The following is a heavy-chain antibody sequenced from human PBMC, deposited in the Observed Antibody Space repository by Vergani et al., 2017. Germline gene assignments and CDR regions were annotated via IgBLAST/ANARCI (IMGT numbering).Heavy chain of an antibody. V-gene: IGHV1-2*02. J-gene: IGHJ6*03. CDR1: GYTFTGYY. Sequence: QVQLVQSGAEVKKPGASVKVSCKASGYTFTGYYMHWVRQAPGQGLEWMGWINPNSGGTNYAQKFQGRVTITADESTSTAYMELSSLRSEDTAVYYCASSPYYDFWSGYSRDYYYYYMDVWGKGTTVTVSS. D-gene: IGHD3-3*01. CDR3: ASSPYYDFWSGYSRDYYYYYMDV. CDR2: INPNSGGT.